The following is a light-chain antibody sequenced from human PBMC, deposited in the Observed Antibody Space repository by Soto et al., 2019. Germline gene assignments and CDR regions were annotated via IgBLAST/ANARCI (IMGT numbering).Light chain of an antibody. J-gene: IGKJ4*01. CDR2: VAS. Sequence: EVVMTQSPATLSLSPGERATLSCRASRSVRSHLAWYQQRPGQAPRLLIYVASARATGVPARFSGSGSGTEFPLTISSLQSEDFAVYYCQQYDTWPSFGGGTKVEI. V-gene: IGKV3-15*01. CDR1: RSVRSH. CDR3: QQYDTWPS.